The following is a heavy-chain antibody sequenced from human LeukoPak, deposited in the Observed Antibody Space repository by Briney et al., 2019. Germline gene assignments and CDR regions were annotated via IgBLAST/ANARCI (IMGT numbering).Heavy chain of an antibody. CDR1: GGSISSSSYY. Sequence: PSETLSLTCTVSGGSISSSSYYWGWIRQPAGKGLEWIGRIYTSGSTNYNPSLKSRVTMSVDTSKNQFSLKLSSVTAADTAVYYCARVPQYCTGGSCYPTYSFDYWGQGTLVTVSS. J-gene: IGHJ4*02. V-gene: IGHV4-61*02. D-gene: IGHD2-15*01. CDR3: ARVPQYCTGGSCYPTYSFDY. CDR2: IYTSGST.